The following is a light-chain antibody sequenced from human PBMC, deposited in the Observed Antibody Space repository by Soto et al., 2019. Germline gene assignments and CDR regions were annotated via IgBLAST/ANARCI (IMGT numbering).Light chain of an antibody. J-gene: IGKJ1*01. V-gene: IGKV3-15*01. CDR1: QSVSSK. CDR2: GAS. Sequence: EIVLTQSPGTLSLSPGERATLSCRASQSVSSKLAWYQQRPGQAPRLLIYGASTRASDIPVRFSGSGSGTEFTLTISSLQSEDFAVYYCQQYNNWPPWTFGQGTKVDIK. CDR3: QQYNNWPPWT.